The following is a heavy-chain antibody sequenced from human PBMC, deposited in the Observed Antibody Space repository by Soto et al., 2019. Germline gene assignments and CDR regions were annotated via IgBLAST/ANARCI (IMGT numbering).Heavy chain of an antibody. CDR2: IWYDGSNK. J-gene: IGHJ5*02. CDR1: GFTFSSYG. V-gene: IGHV3-33*01. Sequence: GGSLRLSCAASGFTFSSYGMHWVRQAPGKGLEWVAVIWYDGSNKYYADSVKGRFTISRDSSKNTLYLQMNSLRAEDTAVYYCARAGGITIFGVVSWFDPRGQGPLVTVSS. D-gene: IGHD3-3*01. CDR3: ARAGGITIFGVVSWFDP.